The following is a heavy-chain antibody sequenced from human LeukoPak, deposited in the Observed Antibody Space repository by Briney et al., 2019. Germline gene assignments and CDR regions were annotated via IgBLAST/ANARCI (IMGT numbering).Heavy chain of an antibody. CDR1: GYTFTSYY. Sequence: ASVKVSCKASGYTFTSYYMHWVRQAPGQGLEWMGIINPSGGSTSYAQKFQGRVTMTRDMPTSTVYMELSSLRSEDTAVYYCARDMEMATIAVDYWGQGTLVTVSS. CDR2: INPSGGST. CDR3: ARDMEMATIAVDY. D-gene: IGHD5-24*01. J-gene: IGHJ4*02. V-gene: IGHV1-46*01.